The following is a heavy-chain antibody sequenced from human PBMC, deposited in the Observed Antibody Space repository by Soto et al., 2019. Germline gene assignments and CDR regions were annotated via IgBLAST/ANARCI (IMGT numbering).Heavy chain of an antibody. J-gene: IGHJ4*02. CDR1: GGSISSYY. Sequence: SETLSLTCTVSGGSISSYYWSWIRQPAGKGLEWIGRIYTSGSTNYNPSLKSRVTMSVDTSKIQFSLKLSSVTAADTAVYYCARTGFWSGYFDYWGQGTLVTVSS. V-gene: IGHV4-4*07. D-gene: IGHD3-3*01. CDR3: ARTGFWSGYFDY. CDR2: IYTSGST.